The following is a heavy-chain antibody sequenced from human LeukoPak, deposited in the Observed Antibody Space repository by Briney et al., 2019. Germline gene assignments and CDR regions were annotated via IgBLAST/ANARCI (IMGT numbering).Heavy chain of an antibody. CDR1: GFTFGGYG. CDR2: IAYDGSRA. D-gene: IGHD1-14*01. V-gene: IGHV3-33*01. J-gene: IGHJ4*02. Sequence: PGRSLRLSRAGSGFTFGGYGMHWFRQTPGKGLEWVAVIAYDGSRALYADSVKGRFTISRDNSKNTMSVQMDDLRAEDTAVYYCTRYNNDHFDYWGQGTLVTVSS. CDR3: TRYNNDHFDY.